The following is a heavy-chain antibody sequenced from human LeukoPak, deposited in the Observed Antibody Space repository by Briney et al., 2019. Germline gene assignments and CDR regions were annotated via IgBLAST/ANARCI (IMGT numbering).Heavy chain of an antibody. CDR3: AREPASGRFDP. V-gene: IGHV4-4*07. CDR1: GGSISSYY. J-gene: IGHJ5*02. Sequence: PSETLSLTCTVSGGSISSYYWSWIRQPAGKGLEWIGRIYTSGSTNSNPSLKSRVTISVDTSKNQFSLKLSSVTAADTAVYYCAREPASGRFDPWGQGTLVTVSS. D-gene: IGHD7-27*01. CDR2: IYTSGST.